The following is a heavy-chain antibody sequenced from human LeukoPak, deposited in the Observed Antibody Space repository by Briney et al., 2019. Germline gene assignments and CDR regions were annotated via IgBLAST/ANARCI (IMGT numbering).Heavy chain of an antibody. J-gene: IGHJ5*02. V-gene: IGHV4-31*03. CDR3: ARGGGTATRYNWFDP. D-gene: IGHD2-15*01. Sequence: PSETLSLTCTVSGGSISSGGYYWSWIRQHPGKGLERIGYIYYSGSTYYNPSLKSRVTTSVDTSKNQFSLKLSSVTAADTAVYYCARGGGTATRYNWFDPWGQGTLVTVPS. CDR2: IYYSGST. CDR1: GGSISSGGYY.